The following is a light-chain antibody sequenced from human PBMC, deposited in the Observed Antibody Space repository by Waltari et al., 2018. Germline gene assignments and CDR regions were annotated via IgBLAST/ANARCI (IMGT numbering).Light chain of an antibody. CDR1: QDISNY. J-gene: IGKJ3*01. CDR3: QQYDNLLFT. V-gene: IGKV1-33*01. CDR2: DAS. Sequence: DIQMTQSPSSLSASVGDRVTITCQASQDISNYLNWYQQKPGKAPKLLIYDASNLETGVPSRFSGSGSATDFTFTISSLQPEDIATYYCQQYDNLLFTFGPGTKVDIK.